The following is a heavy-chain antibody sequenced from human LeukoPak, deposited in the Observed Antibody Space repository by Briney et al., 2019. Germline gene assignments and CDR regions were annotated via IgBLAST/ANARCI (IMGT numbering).Heavy chain of an antibody. CDR3: TRLWDNPGPLFIWFDP. V-gene: IGHV3-66*04. D-gene: IGHD1/OR15-1a*01. J-gene: IGHJ5*02. Sequence: PGGSLRLSCAASGFTVSSNYMSWVRQAPGKGLEWVSVIYSGGSTYYADSVKGRFTISRDNSKNTLYLQMNSLKTEDTAVYYCTRLWDNPGPLFIWFDPWGQGTLVTVSS. CDR2: IYSGGST. CDR1: GFTVSSNY.